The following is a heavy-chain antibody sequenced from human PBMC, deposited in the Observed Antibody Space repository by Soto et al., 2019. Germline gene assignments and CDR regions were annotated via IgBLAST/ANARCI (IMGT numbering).Heavy chain of an antibody. CDR1: GYTFTSYD. J-gene: IGHJ4*02. Sequence: ASVKVSCKASGYTFTSYDINWVRQATGQGLEWMGIINPSGGSTSYAQKFQGRVTMTRDTSTSTVYMELSSLRSEDTAVYYCARDKNLRGVMLAYWGQGTLVTVSS. CDR3: ARDKNLRGVMLAY. CDR2: INPSGGST. D-gene: IGHD3-10*01. V-gene: IGHV1-46*03.